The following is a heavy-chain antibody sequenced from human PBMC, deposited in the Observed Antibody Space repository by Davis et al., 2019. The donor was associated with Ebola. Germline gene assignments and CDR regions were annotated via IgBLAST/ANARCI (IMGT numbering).Heavy chain of an antibody. CDR3: VRGGSATAY. Sequence: PGGSLRLSCAASGFTFSNYWMSWARQAPGKGLECVAHIKEDGSKEFYVDSVKGRFTFSRDNAKSSLYLQMNSLRAEDTAVFYCVRGGSATAYWGQGTPVTVSS. CDR2: IKEDGSKE. CDR1: GFTFSNYW. D-gene: IGHD2-15*01. J-gene: IGHJ1*01. V-gene: IGHV3-7*03.